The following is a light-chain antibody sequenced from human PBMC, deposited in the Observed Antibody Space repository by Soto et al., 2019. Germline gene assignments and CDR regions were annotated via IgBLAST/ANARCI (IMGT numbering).Light chain of an antibody. V-gene: IGKV3-11*01. CDR1: QSVYSF. CDR3: QQRSNWVT. Sequence: EIVLTQSPATLSLSPGERADLSCRASQSVYSFLAWYRYKPGQAPRLLIYDASKRATGIPARFSGSGSGTDFTLTISSLEPEDFGVYYCQQRSNWVTFGGGTKVEIK. CDR2: DAS. J-gene: IGKJ4*01.